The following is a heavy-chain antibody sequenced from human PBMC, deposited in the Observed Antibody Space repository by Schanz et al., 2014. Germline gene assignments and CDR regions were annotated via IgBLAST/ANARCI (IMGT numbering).Heavy chain of an antibody. CDR2: ISGRGDST. Sequence: EVQLVESGGGLAQPGGSLRLSCAASGFSFSTYAMNWVRQAPGKGLEWVSLISGRGDSTHYADSVKGRFTISRDNSRXXXXXQMNSLRAEDTXXXXXXKHRHYADNNGYPGIDYWGQGTLVTVS. V-gene: IGHV3-23*04. D-gene: IGHD3-16*01. J-gene: IGHJ4*02. CDR3: XKHRHYADNNGYPGIDY. CDR1: GFSFSTYA.